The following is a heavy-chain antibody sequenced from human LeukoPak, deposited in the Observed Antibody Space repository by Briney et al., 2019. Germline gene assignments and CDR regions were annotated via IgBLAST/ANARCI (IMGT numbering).Heavy chain of an antibody. CDR1: GGSISSYY. J-gene: IGHJ4*02. V-gene: IGHV4-59*01. CDR2: IYYSGST. CDR3: ARGYYYGSGSSRFDY. D-gene: IGHD3-10*01. Sequence: PSETLSLTCTVSGGSISSYYWSWIRQPPGKGLEWIGYIYYSGSTNYNPSLKSRVTISVDTSKNQFSLKLSSVTAADTAVYYCARGYYYGSGSSRFDYWGQGTLVTVSS.